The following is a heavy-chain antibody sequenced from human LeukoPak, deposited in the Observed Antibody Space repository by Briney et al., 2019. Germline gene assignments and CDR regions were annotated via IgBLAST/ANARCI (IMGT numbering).Heavy chain of an antibody. J-gene: IGHJ4*02. CDR1: GYTFTSYY. V-gene: IGHV1-46*01. Sequence: ASVKVSCKASGYTFTSYYMHWVRQAPGQGLEWMGIINPSGGSTSYAQKFQGRVTMTRNTSTSTVYMELSSLRSEDTAVYYCARVGATEYIDYWGQGTLVTVSS. D-gene: IGHD1-26*01. CDR3: ARVGATEYIDY. CDR2: INPSGGST.